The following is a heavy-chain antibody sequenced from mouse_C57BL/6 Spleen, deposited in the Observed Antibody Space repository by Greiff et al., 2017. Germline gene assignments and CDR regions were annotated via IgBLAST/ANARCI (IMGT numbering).Heavy chain of an antibody. CDR1: GYAFSSYW. Sequence: QVQLQQSGAELVKPGASVKISCKASGYAFSSYWMNWVKQRPGKGLEWIGQIYPGDGDTNYNGKFKGKATLTADKSSSTAYMQLSSLTSEDSAVYFCARGDYDGGFDYWGKGTTLTVSS. CDR3: ARGDYDGGFDY. D-gene: IGHD2-4*01. J-gene: IGHJ2*01. CDR2: IYPGDGDT. V-gene: IGHV1-80*01.